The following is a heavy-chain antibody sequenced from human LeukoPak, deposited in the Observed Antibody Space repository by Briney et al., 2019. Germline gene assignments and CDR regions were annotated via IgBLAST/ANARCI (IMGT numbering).Heavy chain of an antibody. CDR2: INIAGSSI. D-gene: IGHD2-21*02. J-gene: IGHJ1*01. V-gene: IGHV3-11*01. CDR1: GFTFSDYY. Sequence: GSLRLSCAVSGFTFSDYYMGWIRQAPGKGLEWVSYINIAGSSIHYVDSVKGRFTISRDNAKKSLYLHMNNLRADDTAVYYCARGGNGYCFRYWGQGTLVTVSS. CDR3: ARGGNGYCFRY.